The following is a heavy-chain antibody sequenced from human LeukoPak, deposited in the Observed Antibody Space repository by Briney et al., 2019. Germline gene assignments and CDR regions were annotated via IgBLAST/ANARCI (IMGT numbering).Heavy chain of an antibody. V-gene: IGHV1-2*02. CDR1: GYTFTGYY. Sequence: ASVKVSCKTSGYTFTGYYMHWVRQDPGQGLEWMGWINPNSGGTNYAQKFQGRVTMTRDTSISTAYMELSRLRSDDTAVYYCARDGVGYYDSSGYYYFQHWGQGTLVTVSS. CDR2: INPNSGGT. D-gene: IGHD3-22*01. CDR3: ARDGVGYYDSSGYYYFQH. J-gene: IGHJ1*01.